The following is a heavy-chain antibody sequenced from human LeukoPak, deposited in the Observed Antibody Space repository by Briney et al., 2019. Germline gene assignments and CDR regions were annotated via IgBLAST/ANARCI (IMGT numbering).Heavy chain of an antibody. D-gene: IGHD6-19*01. Sequence: ASVKVSCKASGYTFTSYGISWVRQAPGQGLEWMGWISAYNGNTNYAQKLQGRVTMTTDTSTSTAYMELRSLRSDDTAVYYCARWDRHSGIAVAAVFDYWGEGTLVTVSS. CDR2: ISAYNGNT. CDR3: ARWDRHSGIAVAAVFDY. J-gene: IGHJ4*02. CDR1: GYTFTSYG. V-gene: IGHV1-18*01.